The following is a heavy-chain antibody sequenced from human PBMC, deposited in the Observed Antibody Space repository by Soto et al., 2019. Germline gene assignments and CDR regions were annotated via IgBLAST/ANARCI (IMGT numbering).Heavy chain of an antibody. V-gene: IGHV2-70*13. Sequence: SGPTLVNPTETLTVTCTFSGFSLTSPGMCVSWIRQSPGKALEWLALIERDDDDKYYSTSLKTRLTISEDTRKNQAVLTMANMDPADTATYYCARSIRGPRRFNGMDVWGQGTTVTVS. D-gene: IGHD1-20*01. J-gene: IGHJ6*02. CDR2: IERDDDDK. CDR1: GFSLTSPGMC. CDR3: ARSIRGPRRFNGMDV.